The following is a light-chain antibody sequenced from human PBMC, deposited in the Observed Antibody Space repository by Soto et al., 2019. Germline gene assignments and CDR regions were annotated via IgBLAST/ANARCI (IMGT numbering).Light chain of an antibody. CDR2: GAS. V-gene: IGKV3-20*01. Sequence: ELVCTQSPATLSLSPGERATLSCRASQSVSSYLAWYQQKPGQAPRLLIYGASNRATGIPDRFSGSGSGTDFTLTISRLEPEDFAVYYCQQYGSSGTFGQGTKVDIK. J-gene: IGKJ1*01. CDR1: QSVSSY. CDR3: QQYGSSGT.